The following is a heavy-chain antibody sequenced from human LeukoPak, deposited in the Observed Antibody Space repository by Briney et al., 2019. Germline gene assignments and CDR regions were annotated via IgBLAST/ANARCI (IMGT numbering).Heavy chain of an antibody. CDR2: INHSGST. CDR3: ARLPDKSIAARSFDY. J-gene: IGHJ4*02. D-gene: IGHD6-6*01. CDR1: GGSFSGYY. Sequence: SGTLSLSCAVYGGSFSGYYWSWIRQPPGKGLEWVGEINHSGSTNYNPSLKSRVTISVDTTKNQFSLKLSSVTAADTAVYYCARLPDKSIAARSFDYWGQGTLVTVSS. V-gene: IGHV4-34*01.